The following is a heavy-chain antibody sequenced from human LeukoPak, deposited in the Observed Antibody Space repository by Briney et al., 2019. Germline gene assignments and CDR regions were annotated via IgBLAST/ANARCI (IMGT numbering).Heavy chain of an antibody. Sequence: GGSLRLSCAASGFTFSNAWMSWVRQAPGKGLEWVANIKQDGSMKGYVDSVKGRFTISRDNAKNSLYLQMNSLRADDTAVYFCAMIEQVVSNVEGGYWGQGTLVTVSS. J-gene: IGHJ4*02. V-gene: IGHV3-7*01. CDR2: IKQDGSMK. CDR3: AMIEQVVSNVEGGY. CDR1: GFTFSNAW. D-gene: IGHD6-6*01.